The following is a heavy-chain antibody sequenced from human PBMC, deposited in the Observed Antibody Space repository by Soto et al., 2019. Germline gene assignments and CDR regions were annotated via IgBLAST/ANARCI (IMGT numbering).Heavy chain of an antibody. Sequence: QVQLMQAGAEVRRPGTSMRISCTTSGYNFNTYGIIWVRQAPGQGLEWMGWISGYNGYTKYAQNFEDRVTLSTDPSPSTAFLELRHLRSGDTALYFCARDRDYSHTDADIDYWGQGTLVTVSS. CDR2: ISGYNGYT. V-gene: IGHV1-18*01. J-gene: IGHJ4*02. CDR3: ARDRDYSHTDADIDY. D-gene: IGHD3-16*01. CDR1: GYNFNTYG.